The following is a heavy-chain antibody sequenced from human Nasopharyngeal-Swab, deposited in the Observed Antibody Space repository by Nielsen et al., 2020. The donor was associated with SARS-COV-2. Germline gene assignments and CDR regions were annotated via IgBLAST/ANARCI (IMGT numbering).Heavy chain of an antibody. CDR2: INPNSGGT. V-gene: IGHV1-2*02. D-gene: IGHD3-22*01. CDR1: GYTFTGYY. Sequence: ASVKVSCKDSGYTFTGYYMHGVRQDPGQGLEWMGWINPNSGGTNYAQKFQGRVTITRDTSISTAYMELSRLRSDDTAVYYCARENYYDSSGLDYWGQGTLVTVSS. CDR3: ARENYYDSSGLDY. J-gene: IGHJ4*02.